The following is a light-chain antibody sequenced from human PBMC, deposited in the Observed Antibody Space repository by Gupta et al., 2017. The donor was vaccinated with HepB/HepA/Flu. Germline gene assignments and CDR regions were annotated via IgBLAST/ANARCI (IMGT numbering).Light chain of an antibody. CDR1: SSDIGTYTY. CDR2: DVT. J-gene: IGLJ2*01. CDR3: SSYTSSSVV. V-gene: IGLV2-14*03. Sequence: QSALTQPASVSGSPGQSITISCTGTSSDIGTYTYVSWYQQHPGKAPKLVIYDVTNRPSGVSNRFSGFKSGNTASLTISELQAEDEADYYCSSYTSSSVVFGGGTKVTVL.